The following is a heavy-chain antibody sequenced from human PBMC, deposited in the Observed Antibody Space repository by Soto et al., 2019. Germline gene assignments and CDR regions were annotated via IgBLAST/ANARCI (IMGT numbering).Heavy chain of an antibody. CDR1: GGSISSYY. CDR3: ARSAGRY. J-gene: IGHJ4*02. Sequence: QVQLQESGPGLVKPSETLSLTCTVSGGSISSYYWSWIRQPPGKGLEWIGYIYYSGSTNYNPSLKSRVTISVDTSQNQFSLKPSSVTAADTAVYHCARSAGRYWGQGTLVTVSS. D-gene: IGHD2-15*01. V-gene: IGHV4-59*01. CDR2: IYYSGST.